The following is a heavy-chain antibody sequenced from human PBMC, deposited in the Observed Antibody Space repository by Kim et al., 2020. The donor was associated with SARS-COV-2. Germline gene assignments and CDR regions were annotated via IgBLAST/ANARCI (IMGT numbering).Heavy chain of an antibody. V-gene: IGHV3-7*01. Sequence: GGSLRLSCAASGFTFSSYGMSWVRQAPGKGLEWVANIKQDGSEKYYVDSVKGRFTISRDNAKNSLYLQMNSLRPEDTAVYYCARDPALYTSSPAVSYYYG. CDR2: IKQDGSEK. D-gene: IGHD6-6*01. J-gene: IGHJ6*01. CDR3: ARDPALYTSSPAVSYYYG. CDR1: GFTFSSYG.